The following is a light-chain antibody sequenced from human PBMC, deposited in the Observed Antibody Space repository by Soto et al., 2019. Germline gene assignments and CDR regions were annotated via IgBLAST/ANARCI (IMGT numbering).Light chain of an antibody. CDR1: QGISSY. J-gene: IGKJ4*01. CDR3: QKYDSASSPT. V-gene: IGKV1-27*01. Sequence: DIQMTHSPSSLSASVGDRVTVTCRASQGISSYLAWYQQKPGKVPKLLIFAASTLQPGVPSRFSGSGSGTDFTLTIRSLQPEDVATYYCQKYDSASSPTFGGGTKVEIK. CDR2: AAS.